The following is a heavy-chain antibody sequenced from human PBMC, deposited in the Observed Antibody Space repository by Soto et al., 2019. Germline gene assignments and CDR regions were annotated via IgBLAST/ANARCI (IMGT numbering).Heavy chain of an antibody. D-gene: IGHD6-19*01. CDR2: INYSGIT. CDR3: AIATRRWLAGGGY. J-gene: IGHJ4*02. V-gene: IGHV4-34*01. CDR1: GGSFSGYY. Sequence: SETLSLTCAVYGGSFSGYYWSWIRQPPGKGLEWLGEINYSGITDYNPSLKSRITISIDTSKKQFSLKLTSVTAADTAVYYCAIATRRWLAGGGYWGQGTQVTVSS.